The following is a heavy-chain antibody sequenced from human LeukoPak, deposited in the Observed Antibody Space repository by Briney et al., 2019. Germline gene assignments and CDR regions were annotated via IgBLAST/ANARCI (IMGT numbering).Heavy chain of an antibody. Sequence: GGSLRLSCATSGFNFDRYTIHWVRQAPGKGLEWVSLAGWAGGTTYYSDSVRGRFTISRDSGKNSVYLQMNSLTTDDTAFYFCAKELDTMFFDYWGQGALVPVSS. D-gene: IGHD5-18*01. V-gene: IGHV3-43*01. CDR2: AGWAGGTT. J-gene: IGHJ4*02. CDR3: AKELDTMFFDY. CDR1: GFNFDRYT.